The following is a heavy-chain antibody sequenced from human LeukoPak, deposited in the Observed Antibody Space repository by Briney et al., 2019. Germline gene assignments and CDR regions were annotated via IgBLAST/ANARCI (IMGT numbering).Heavy chain of an antibody. D-gene: IGHD4-17*01. V-gene: IGHV3-74*03. CDR2: IESDASRT. CDR3: VKGGHKLDIQTTHYYYGLDV. Sequence: TGGSLRLSCVASGFTLSDHWMYWVRQGPGRGLAHVSRIESDASRTTYADSVKGRFIISRDDAKNTMYLQMNSLRGEDTAVYYCVKGGHKLDIQTTHYYYGLDVWGQGTTVAVSS. J-gene: IGHJ6*02. CDR1: GFTLSDHW.